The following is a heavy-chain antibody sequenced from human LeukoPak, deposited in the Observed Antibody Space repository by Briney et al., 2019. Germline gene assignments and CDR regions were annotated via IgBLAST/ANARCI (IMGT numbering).Heavy chain of an antibody. CDR2: FDPEEAKM. CDR1: GNILRELS. J-gene: IGHJ4*02. V-gene: IGHV1-24*01. Sequence: ASVTVSCKVSGNILRELSIQWLRQAPGKGLACMGGFDPEEAKMVYAQNFQGRVTMTEDTSTQTAYMELSGLTSDDTAVYYCTTRSGDFWSGFVNWGQGTLVTVSS. CDR3: TTRSGDFWSGFVN. D-gene: IGHD3-3*01.